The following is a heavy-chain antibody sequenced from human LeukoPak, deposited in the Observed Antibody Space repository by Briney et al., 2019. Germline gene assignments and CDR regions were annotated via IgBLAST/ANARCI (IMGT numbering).Heavy chain of an antibody. V-gene: IGHV4-4*07. Sequence: PSETLSLTCTVSGGSIGTYYWSWIRQPAGKGLEWIGRIYTSGNTKYNPSLKSRVTISADTSKNQFSLKLTSLTAADTAIYYCARDSGRRGYPEYSFDYWGQGTLVTVSS. J-gene: IGHJ4*02. D-gene: IGHD3-10*01. CDR1: GGSIGTYY. CDR3: ARDSGRRGYPEYSFDY. CDR2: IYTSGNT.